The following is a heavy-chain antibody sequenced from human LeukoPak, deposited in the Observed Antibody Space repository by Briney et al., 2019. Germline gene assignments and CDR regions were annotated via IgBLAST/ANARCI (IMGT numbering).Heavy chain of an antibody. CDR1: DGSMSSYY. V-gene: IGHV4-59*01. Sequence: SETLSLTCTVSDGSMSSYYWSWIRQPPGKGLEWIGYIYYSGSTYYNPSLKSRVTISPDTSRNQFSLKLSSATAADTAVYYCARRIAVAGIFDYWGQGTLVTVSS. CDR3: ARRIAVAGIFDY. D-gene: IGHD6-19*01. J-gene: IGHJ4*02. CDR2: IYYSGST.